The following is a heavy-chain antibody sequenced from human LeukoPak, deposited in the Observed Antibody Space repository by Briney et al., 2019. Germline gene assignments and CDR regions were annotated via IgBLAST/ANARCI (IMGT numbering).Heavy chain of an antibody. CDR2: IYYSGST. CDR1: GGSISSGGYY. J-gene: IGHJ3*02. CDR3: ARAMDDSSGYYYGGAFDI. D-gene: IGHD3-22*01. Sequence: TSETLSLTCTVSGGSISSGGYYWSWIRQHPGKGLEWIGYIYYSGSTYYSPSLKSRVTISVDTSKNQFSLKLSSVTAADTAVYYCARAMDDSSGYYYGGAFDIWGQGTMVTVSS. V-gene: IGHV4-31*03.